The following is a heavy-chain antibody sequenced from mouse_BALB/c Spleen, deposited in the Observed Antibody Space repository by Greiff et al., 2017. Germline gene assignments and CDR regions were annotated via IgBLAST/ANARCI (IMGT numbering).Heavy chain of an antibody. Sequence: QVHVKQSGAELAKPGASVKMSCKASGYTFTSYWMHWVKQRPGQGLEWIGYINPSTGYTEYNQKFKDKATLTADKSSSTAYMQLSSLTSEDSAVYYCARSTMITTGFDYWGQGTTLTVSS. CDR2: INPSTGYT. CDR1: GYTFTSYW. V-gene: IGHV1-7*01. D-gene: IGHD2-4*01. J-gene: IGHJ2*01. CDR3: ARSTMITTGFDY.